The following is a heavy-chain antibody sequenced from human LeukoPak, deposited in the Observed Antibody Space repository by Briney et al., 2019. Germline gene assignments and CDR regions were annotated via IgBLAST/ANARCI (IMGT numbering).Heavy chain of an antibody. D-gene: IGHD3-22*01. V-gene: IGHV1-69*13. J-gene: IGHJ4*02. CDR2: VIPIFGTA. CDR1: GGTFSSYA. Sequence: ASVTVSCKASGGTFSSYAISWVRQAPGQGLEWMGGVIPIFGTANYAQTFQGRVTITADESTSTAYMELSSLRSEDTAVYYCAGYYYDSSGYMQSWGQGTLVTVSS. CDR3: AGYYYDSSGYMQS.